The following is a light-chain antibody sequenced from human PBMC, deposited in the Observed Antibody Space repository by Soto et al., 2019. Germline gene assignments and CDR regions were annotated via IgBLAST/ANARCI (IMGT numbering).Light chain of an antibody. CDR3: CSYAVTSTF. CDR2: DDN. CDR1: SSDVGSYNL. J-gene: IGLJ2*01. Sequence: QSALTQPASVSGSPGQSITISCTGNSSDVGSYNLVSWYQQHPGKAPKLIIYDDNKRPSGVSDLFSGSKSGNTASLTISGLQAEDEADYYCCSYAVTSTFFGGGTTLTVL. V-gene: IGLV2-23*01.